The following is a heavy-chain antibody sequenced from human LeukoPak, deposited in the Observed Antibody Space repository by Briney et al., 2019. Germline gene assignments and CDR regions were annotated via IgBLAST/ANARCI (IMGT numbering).Heavy chain of an antibody. CDR1: GGSLSDHD. CDR2: INHRGAT. J-gene: IGHJ5*02. CDR3: ARGADTVVTDLSWFDP. Sequence: SETLSLTCAVFGGSLSDHDWSWIRQPPGKGLEWIGEINHRGATNYNPSLKSRVTLSLDTSKNQVSLKLNSLTAADTAVYYCARGADTVVTDLSWFDPWGQGTLVTVSS. V-gene: IGHV4-34*01. D-gene: IGHD4-23*01.